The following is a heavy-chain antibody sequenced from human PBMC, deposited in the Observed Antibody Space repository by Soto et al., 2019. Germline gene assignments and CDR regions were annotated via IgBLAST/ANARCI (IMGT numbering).Heavy chain of an antibody. V-gene: IGHV3-23*01. CDR2: ISGSGDST. D-gene: IGHD1-26*01. Sequence: EVQVLESGGGFVQPGGSLRLSCAASGFTLSDYAMTWVRQGPGKGLEWVSAISGSGDSTYYTDSVKGRFTISRDNSNNTRYLEMNGLRAEDTAVYYCAKDFLQDLGPDYYYGMDVWGQGTTVTVSS. J-gene: IGHJ6*02. CDR1: GFTLSDYA. CDR3: AKDFLQDLGPDYYYGMDV.